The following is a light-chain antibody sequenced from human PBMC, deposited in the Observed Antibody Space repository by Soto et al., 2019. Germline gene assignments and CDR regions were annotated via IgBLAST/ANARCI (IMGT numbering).Light chain of an antibody. CDR3: QQYNNWPWT. V-gene: IGKV3-15*01. CDR1: QSVSSN. J-gene: IGKJ1*01. Sequence: EIVMTQSPVTLSVSPGERATLSCRASQSVSSNLAWYQQKPGQAPRLLIYGASTRASGIPARFSGSGSGTEFTLTISSLRSEDFAVYYCQQYNNWPWTFGQGTKLEIK. CDR2: GAS.